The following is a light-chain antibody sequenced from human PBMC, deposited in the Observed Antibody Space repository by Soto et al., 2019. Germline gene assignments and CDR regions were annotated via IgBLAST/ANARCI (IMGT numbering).Light chain of an antibody. Sequence: DIQMTQSPSTVSASVGDRVTITCRASIDFRNWLAWYQQKPGKAPKLLIYKTSTLESGVPSRFSGSGSGTQFTLTISSLQPDDSATYYCLQYNSYLWTFGQGTKVEVK. V-gene: IGKV1-5*03. CDR2: KTS. CDR1: IDFRNW. J-gene: IGKJ1*01. CDR3: LQYNSYLWT.